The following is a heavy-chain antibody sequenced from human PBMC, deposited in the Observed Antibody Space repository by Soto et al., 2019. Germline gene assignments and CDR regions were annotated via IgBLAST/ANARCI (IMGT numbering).Heavy chain of an antibody. J-gene: IGHJ3*02. D-gene: IGHD1-26*01. V-gene: IGHV3-30-3*01. CDR3: ARDGYSGRSDGFDI. CDR1: GFTFSAYT. Sequence: QVQLVESGGGVVQPGRSLRLSCAASGFTFSAYTMHWVRQPPGKGLEWVAVISYDRNNERYTDPVKGRFTVSRDNSKSTLYLQMNSLKSEDTAVYYCARDGYSGRSDGFDIWGQGTMVTVSS. CDR2: ISYDRNNE.